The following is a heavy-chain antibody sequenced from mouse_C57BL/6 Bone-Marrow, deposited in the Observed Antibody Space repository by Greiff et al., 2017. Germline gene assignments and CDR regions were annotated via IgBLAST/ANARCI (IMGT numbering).Heavy chain of an antibody. V-gene: IGHV5-4*01. CDR1: GFPFSSYA. CDR2: ISDGGSYT. J-gene: IGHJ3*01. CDR3: ARGDYGSSQFAY. D-gene: IGHD1-1*01. Sequence: EVQLVESGGGLVKPGGSLKLSCAASGFPFSSYAMTWVRQTPEKRLEWVATISDGGSYTYYPDNVKGRITISRDNATNTRYLQMSHLKSEDTSRYYCARGDYGSSQFAYWGQGTLVTVSA.